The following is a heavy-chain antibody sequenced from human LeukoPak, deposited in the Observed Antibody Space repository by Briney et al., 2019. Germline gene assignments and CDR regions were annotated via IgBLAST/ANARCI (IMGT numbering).Heavy chain of an antibody. Sequence: PSETLSLTCTVSCVLITKRPVYWCWIRQTPAKVLEWIVNIFYSGVTYYNPSSKRHVSISVDNSHNRFSLTLSSVTAADTAVYFCARRRDLGGFSDSWGQGILVTVSA. D-gene: IGHD4-23*01. CDR3: ARRRDLGGFSDS. CDR2: IFYSGVT. CDR1: CVLITKRPVY. V-gene: IGHV4-39*01. J-gene: IGHJ4*02.